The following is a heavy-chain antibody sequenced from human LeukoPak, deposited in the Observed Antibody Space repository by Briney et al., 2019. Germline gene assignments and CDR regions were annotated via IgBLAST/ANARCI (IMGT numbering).Heavy chain of an antibody. D-gene: IGHD4-23*01. J-gene: IGHJ6*03. CDR2: INPSGGST. Sequence: ASVNVSCKASGYTFTSYYMHWVRQAPGQGLEWMGIINPSGGSTSYAQKFQGRVTMTRDTSTSTVYMELSSLRSEDTAVYYCARDAVGGGNYARYYYYYYMDVWGKGTTVTVSS. CDR1: GYTFTSYY. V-gene: IGHV1-46*01. CDR3: ARDAVGGGNYARYYYYYYMDV.